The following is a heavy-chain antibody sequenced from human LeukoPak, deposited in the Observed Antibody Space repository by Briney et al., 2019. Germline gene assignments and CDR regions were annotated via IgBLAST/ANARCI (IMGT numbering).Heavy chain of an antibody. Sequence: SETLSLTCTVSGGSISSYYWSWIRQPPGKGLEWIGYIYYSGSTNYNPSLKSRVTISVDTSKNQFSLKLSSVTAADTAVYYCARHLRDYYGSGDAFDIWGQGTMVTVSS. V-gene: IGHV4-59*08. CDR1: GGSISSYY. CDR3: ARHLRDYYGSGDAFDI. D-gene: IGHD3-10*01. CDR2: IYYSGST. J-gene: IGHJ3*02.